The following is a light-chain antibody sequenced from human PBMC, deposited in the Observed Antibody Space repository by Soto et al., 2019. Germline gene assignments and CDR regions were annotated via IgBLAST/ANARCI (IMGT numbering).Light chain of an antibody. CDR2: AAS. V-gene: IGKV1-39*01. CDR3: QQSYSSSWT. J-gene: IGKJ1*01. Sequence: DIQMTQSPSSLSASVGDRVTITCRASQSISSDLNWYQQKPGKAPNLLIYAASSLQSGVPSRFSGSGSGTDFTLPISSLQPEDFATYYCQQSYSSSWTFGQGTTVEIQ. CDR1: QSISSD.